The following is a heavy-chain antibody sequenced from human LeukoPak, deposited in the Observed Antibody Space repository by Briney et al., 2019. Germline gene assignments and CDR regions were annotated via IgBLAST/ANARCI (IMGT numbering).Heavy chain of an antibody. V-gene: IGHV4-34*01. CDR1: GGSFSGYY. D-gene: IGHD3-10*01. Sequence: SETLSLTCAVYGGSFSGYYWSWIRQPPGKGLEWIGEINHSGSTNYNPSLKSRVTISVDTSKNQFSLKLSSVTAADTAVYYCASESYDSGNYYYYYYMDVWGKGTTVTISS. CDR3: ASESYDSGNYYYYYYMDV. CDR2: INHSGST. J-gene: IGHJ6*03.